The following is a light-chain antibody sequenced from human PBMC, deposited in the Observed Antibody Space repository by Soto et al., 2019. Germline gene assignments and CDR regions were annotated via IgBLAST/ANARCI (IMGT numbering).Light chain of an antibody. CDR3: QSYDSSLSAWV. V-gene: IGLV1-40*01. CDR2: GNS. J-gene: IGLJ3*02. Sequence: QSVRTQPPSVSGAPGHRVTVSCTESSSNIGAGYDVHWYQQLPGTAPKLLIYGNSNRPSGVPDRFSGSKSGTSASLAITGVQAEDEADYYCQSYDSSLSAWVFGGATKVTVL. CDR1: SSNIGAGYD.